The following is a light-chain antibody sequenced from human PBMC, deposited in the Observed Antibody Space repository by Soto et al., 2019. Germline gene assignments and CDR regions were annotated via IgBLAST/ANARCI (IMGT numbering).Light chain of an antibody. J-gene: IGKJ1*01. CDR2: WAS. V-gene: IGKV4-1*01. CDR3: QQYYSTPWT. Sequence: DIVMTQSPDSLAVSLGERATIKCSSSQSLLHSSDNRNYLTWYQQKPGQPPKLLIYWASTRQSGVPDRFSGSGSGTDFTLTINSLQAEDVAVYYCQQYYSTPWTFGQGTKVDIK. CDR1: QSLLHSSDNRNY.